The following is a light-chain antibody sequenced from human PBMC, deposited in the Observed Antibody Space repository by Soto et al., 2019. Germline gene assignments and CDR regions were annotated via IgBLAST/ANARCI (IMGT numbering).Light chain of an antibody. J-gene: IGKJ2*01. CDR3: QQYKSLYT. Sequence: DIPMTPSPSTLSASVGDRVTITCRAIQSISSWLAWYQQKPGKAPKLLIYKASSLESGVPSRFSGSGSGTEFTLTSSSLQPDDCATYYCQQYKSLYTFGQGTKLESK. CDR1: QSISSW. V-gene: IGKV1-5*03. CDR2: KAS.